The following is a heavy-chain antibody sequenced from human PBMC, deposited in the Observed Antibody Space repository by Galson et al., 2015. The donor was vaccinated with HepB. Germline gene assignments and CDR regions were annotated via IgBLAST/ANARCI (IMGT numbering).Heavy chain of an antibody. V-gene: IGHV3-23*01. CDR3: AKAGRGIAGRFHS. CDR1: GFIFTNYA. CDR2: ISGGGGGT. J-gene: IGHJ4*02. D-gene: IGHD6-13*01. Sequence: SLRLSCAASGFIFTNYAMAWVRQDPGKGLEWVSIISGGGGGTYYADSVKDRFTISRDNSKDMLFLEINDLRAEDTAVYYCAKAGRGIAGRFHSWGQGTLVTVSS.